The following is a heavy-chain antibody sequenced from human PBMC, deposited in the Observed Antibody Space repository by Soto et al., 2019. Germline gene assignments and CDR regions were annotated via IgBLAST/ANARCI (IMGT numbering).Heavy chain of an antibody. V-gene: IGHV1-69*12. CDR1: GGTFSTYA. CDR3: ASGIQLWLRRINNGYSG. D-gene: IGHD5-18*01. CDR2: IIPMFGTA. J-gene: IGHJ4*02. Sequence: HVQLVQSGAEVKKPESSVKVSCKAPGGTFSTYAIRWVRQAPGQGLEWMGGIIPMFGTANYAQRFQDRVTITADESTNTVYMELSSQRSEYTAVYFCASGIQLWLRRINNGYSGWGQGTLVTVSS.